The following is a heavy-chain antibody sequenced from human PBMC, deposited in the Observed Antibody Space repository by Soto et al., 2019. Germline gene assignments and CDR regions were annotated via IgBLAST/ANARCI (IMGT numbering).Heavy chain of an antibody. CDR2: ISGSGGST. J-gene: IGHJ4*01. CDR1: GFTFSSYV. D-gene: IGHD1-26*01. V-gene: IGHV3-23*01. Sequence: EVQLLESGGGLVQPGGALRLSCAASGFTFSSYVMSWVRQAPGKGLEWVSAISGSGGSTYYADSVKGRFTISRDNSKNTLYLQMNSLKAEETAVYYCAKSRIGWEQPPLFDYWGQEPWSPSPQ. CDR3: AKSRIGWEQPPLFDY.